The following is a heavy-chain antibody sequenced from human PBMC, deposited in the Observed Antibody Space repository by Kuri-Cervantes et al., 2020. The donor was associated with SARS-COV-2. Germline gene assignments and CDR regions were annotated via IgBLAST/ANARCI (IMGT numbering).Heavy chain of an antibody. D-gene: IGHD2-2*01. Sequence: GESLKISCVASGFTFSNYGMHWVRQAPGKGLEWVAVIWYDGRNKYYAESVKGRFTISRDNSKNSLYLQMNSLRAEDTAVYYCARLVFVDAFDIWGQGTMVTVSS. J-gene: IGHJ3*02. CDR3: ARLVFVDAFDI. CDR1: GFTFSNYG. V-gene: IGHV3-33*01. CDR2: IWYDGRNK.